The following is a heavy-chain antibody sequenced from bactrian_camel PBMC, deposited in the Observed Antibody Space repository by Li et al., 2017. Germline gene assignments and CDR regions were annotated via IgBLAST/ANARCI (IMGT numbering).Heavy chain of an antibody. Sequence: QVQLVESGGGSVQAGGSLRLSCAASGRTYSKWCMGWFRQVPGKEREGLATIDSRGITAYADSVKGRFTISKDNVLNILYLQMDNLKPEDTAVYYCAEGYCEVVAGSVDPEYEYFYWGQGTQVTVS. D-gene: IGHD6*01. CDR1: GRTYSKWC. J-gene: IGHJ4*01. CDR2: IDSRGIT. V-gene: IGHV3S57*01. CDR3: AEGYCEVVAGSVDPEYEYFY.